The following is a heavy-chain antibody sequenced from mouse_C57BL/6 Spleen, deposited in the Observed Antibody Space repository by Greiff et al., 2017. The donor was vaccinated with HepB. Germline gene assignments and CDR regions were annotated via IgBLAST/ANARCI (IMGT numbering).Heavy chain of an antibody. J-gene: IGHJ2*01. Sequence: VKLQQPGAELVKPGASVKLSCKASGYTFTSYWMHWVKQRPGRGLEWIGRIDPNSGGTKDNEKLKSKATLTVDKPSSTAYMQLSSLTSEDSAVYYCAREGSGYSYYFDYWGQGTTLTVSS. CDR3: AREGSGYSYYFDY. CDR1: GYTFTSYW. D-gene: IGHD3-2*02. V-gene: IGHV1-72*01. CDR2: IDPNSGGT.